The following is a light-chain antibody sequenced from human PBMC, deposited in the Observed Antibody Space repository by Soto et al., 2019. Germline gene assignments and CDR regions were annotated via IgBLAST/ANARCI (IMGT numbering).Light chain of an antibody. V-gene: IGKV3-11*01. J-gene: IGKJ1*01. CDR3: QQNLGEHT. Sequence: EIVLTQSPVTLSLYPGEIATLSCRASPSVGAYLAWYQQKPCQAPRLLIYDASSRATGIPARFSGSGSGTDVTLTISSLEPEDFAVYYCQQNLGEHTFGRGTKVEIK. CDR2: DAS. CDR1: PSVGAY.